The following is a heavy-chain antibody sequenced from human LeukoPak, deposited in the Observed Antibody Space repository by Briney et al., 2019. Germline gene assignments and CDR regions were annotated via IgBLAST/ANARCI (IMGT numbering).Heavy chain of an antibody. Sequence: GESLKISCKASGYRFSSFWIGWVRQMPGKGLEWMAIIYPGDSDTRYNPSFRGQVTISADESVNTAYLQWRSLKASDTAMYYCARSESSGGDPEYYFDYWGLGSLVTVSS. CDR2: IYPGDSDT. V-gene: IGHV5-51*01. D-gene: IGHD3-22*01. J-gene: IGHJ4*01. CDR1: GYRFSSFW. CDR3: ARSESSGGDPEYYFDY.